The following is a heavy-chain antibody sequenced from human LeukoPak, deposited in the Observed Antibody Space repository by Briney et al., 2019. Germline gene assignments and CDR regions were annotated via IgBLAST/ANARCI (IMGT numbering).Heavy chain of an antibody. V-gene: IGHV3-23*01. Sequence: TGGSLRLSCAASGFTFSSYAMSWVRQAPGKGLEWVSAISGSGGSTYYADSVKGRFTISRDNSKNTLYLQMNSLRAGDTAVYYCAKDLKWFGEFLFDYWGQGTLVTVSS. CDR3: AKDLKWFGEFLFDY. D-gene: IGHD3-10*01. CDR2: ISGSGGST. CDR1: GFTFSSYA. J-gene: IGHJ4*02.